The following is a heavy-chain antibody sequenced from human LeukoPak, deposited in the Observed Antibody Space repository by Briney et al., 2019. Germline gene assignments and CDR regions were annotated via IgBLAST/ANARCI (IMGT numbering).Heavy chain of an antibody. CDR1: GFTFSSYA. CDR3: ARGLGAALSYFDY. Sequence: WGSLRLSCAASGFTFSSYAMHWVRQAPGKGLEWVAVISYDGSNKYYADSVKGRFTISRDNSKNTLYLQMNSLRAEDTAVYYCARGLGAALSYFDYWGQGTLVTVSS. D-gene: IGHD1-26*01. J-gene: IGHJ4*02. CDR2: ISYDGSNK. V-gene: IGHV3-30-3*01.